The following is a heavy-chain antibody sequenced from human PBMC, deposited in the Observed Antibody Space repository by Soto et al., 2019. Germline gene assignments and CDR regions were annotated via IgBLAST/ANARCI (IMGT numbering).Heavy chain of an antibody. D-gene: IGHD2-15*01. CDR1: GGSISSYY. Sequence: SETLSLTCTVSGGSISSYYWSWIRQPPGKGLEWIGYIYYSGSTNYNPSLKSRVTISVDTSKNQFSLKLSSVTTADTAVYYCARDYRRYCSGGSCYSYYYYGMDVWGQGTTVTVSS. V-gene: IGHV4-59*01. CDR3: ARDYRRYCSGGSCYSYYYYGMDV. CDR2: IYYSGST. J-gene: IGHJ6*02.